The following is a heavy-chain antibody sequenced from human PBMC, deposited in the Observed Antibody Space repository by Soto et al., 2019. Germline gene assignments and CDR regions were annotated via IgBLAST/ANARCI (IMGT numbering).Heavy chain of an antibody. CDR3: ARDRSLDLRSGSWFDP. CDR1: AGSINSSDYY. J-gene: IGHJ5*02. V-gene: IGHV4-31*03. CDR2: IFYTGST. Sequence: QVQLQESGPGLVKPSQTLSLTCTVSAGSINSSDYYWTWIRQHPEKGLEWIGYIFYTGSTYYNPSLRSRATISVDTSNNQFSLRLTSVTAADTAVYYCARDRSLDLRSGSWFDPWGQGTLVTVSS. D-gene: IGHD3-3*01.